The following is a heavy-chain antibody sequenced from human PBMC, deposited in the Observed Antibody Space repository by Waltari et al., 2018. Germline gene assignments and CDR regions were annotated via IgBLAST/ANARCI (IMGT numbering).Heavy chain of an antibody. CDR3: ASGVWELLPTTFSDY. CDR2: IIPIFGTA. J-gene: IGHJ4*02. V-gene: IGHV1-69*13. CDR1: GGTFSSYA. Sequence: QVQLVQSGAEVKKPGSSVKVSCKASGGTFSSYAISWVRQATGQGLEWMGGIIPIFGTANYAKKFQGRVTITADESTSTAYMELSSLRSEDTAVYYCASGVWELLPTTFSDYWGQGTLVTVSS. D-gene: IGHD1-26*01.